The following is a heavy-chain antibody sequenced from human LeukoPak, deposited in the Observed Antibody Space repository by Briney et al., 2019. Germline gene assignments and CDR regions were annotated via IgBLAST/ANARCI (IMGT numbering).Heavy chain of an antibody. CDR3: ARGGDYYDSSGYHYAAAH. J-gene: IGHJ4*02. CDR2: INPDVGST. Sequence: ASVKVSCKASGYTFTSYYIYWVRQAPGQGLEWMGIINPDVGSTTYAQKFQGRVTMTRDTSTTTVYMELSSPRSEDTAVYYCARGGDYYDSSGYHYAAAHWGQGTLVTVSS. CDR1: GYTFTSYY. D-gene: IGHD3-22*01. V-gene: IGHV1-46*01.